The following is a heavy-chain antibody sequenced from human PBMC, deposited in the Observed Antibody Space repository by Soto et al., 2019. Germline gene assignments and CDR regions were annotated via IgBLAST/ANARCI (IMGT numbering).Heavy chain of an antibody. J-gene: IGHJ6*02. CDR3: ASRYFKGYYYYYGMDV. D-gene: IGHD3-10*01. CDR2: ISYDGSNK. Sequence: GGSLRLSCAASGFTFSSYGMHWVRQAPGKGLEWVAVISYDGSNKYYADSVKGRFTISRDNSKNTLYLQMNSLRAEDTAVYYCASRYFKGYYYYYGMDVWGQGTTVTVSS. V-gene: IGHV3-30*03. CDR1: GFTFSSYG.